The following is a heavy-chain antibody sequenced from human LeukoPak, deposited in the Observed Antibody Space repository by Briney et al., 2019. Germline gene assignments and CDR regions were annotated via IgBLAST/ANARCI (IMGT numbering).Heavy chain of an antibody. D-gene: IGHD3-10*01. J-gene: IGHJ3*02. CDR2: ISWNSGNI. V-gene: IGHV3-9*01. Sequence: GGSLRLSCAASGFTVSSNEMSWVRQAPGKGLEWVSGISWNSGNIVYADSVKGRFTISRDNAKNSLYLQMNSLRAEDTALYYCAKGVRITMVRGAFDIWGQGTMVTVSS. CDR3: AKGVRITMVRGAFDI. CDR1: GFTVSSNE.